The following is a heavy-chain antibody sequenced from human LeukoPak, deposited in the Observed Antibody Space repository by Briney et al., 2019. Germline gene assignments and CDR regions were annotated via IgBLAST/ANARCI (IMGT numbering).Heavy chain of an antibody. CDR3: ARDWGHSRSWYFRD. D-gene: IGHD6-13*01. CDR2: ISYSSSYI. J-gene: IGHJ4*02. Sequence: GGSLRLSCAASGFTFSSYSMNWVRQAPGKGLEWVSSISYSSSYINYADSVKGRFTISRDNVKNSLYLQMNSLRAEDTAVYYCARDWGHSRSWYFRDWGQGTLVTVSS. V-gene: IGHV3-21*01. CDR1: GFTFSSYS.